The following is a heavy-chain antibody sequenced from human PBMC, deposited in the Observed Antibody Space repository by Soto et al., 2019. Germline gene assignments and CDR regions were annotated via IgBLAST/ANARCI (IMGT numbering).Heavy chain of an antibody. Sequence: QVQLMESGGGVVQPGRSLRLSCAASGFTFKTYGIHWVRQVPGKGLQWVAALSYDGVNKFYADSVKGRFTNSRDNSKNTVSLEMNNLRADDTAVYYCARDRGHVEWLPRQIDYWGQGTTVTVSS. CDR1: GFTFKTYG. V-gene: IGHV3-30*03. CDR2: LSYDGVNK. CDR3: ARDRGHVEWLPRQIDY. J-gene: IGHJ4*02. D-gene: IGHD3-3*01.